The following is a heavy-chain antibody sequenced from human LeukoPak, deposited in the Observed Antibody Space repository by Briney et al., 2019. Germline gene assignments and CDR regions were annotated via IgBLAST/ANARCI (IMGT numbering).Heavy chain of an antibody. Sequence: ASVKVSCKASGYTFTSYGISWVRQAPGQGLEGMGWISAYNGNTNYAQKLQRRVTMTTDTSTSTAYMELRSLRSDDTAVYYCGRSPTARYYYYGMDVWGQGTTVTVSS. J-gene: IGHJ6*02. CDR2: ISAYNGNT. CDR3: GRSPTARYYYYGMDV. V-gene: IGHV1-18*01. CDR1: GYTFTSYG. D-gene: IGHD4-17*01.